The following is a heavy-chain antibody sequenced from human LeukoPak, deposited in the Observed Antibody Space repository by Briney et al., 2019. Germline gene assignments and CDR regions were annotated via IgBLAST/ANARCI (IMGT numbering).Heavy chain of an antibody. J-gene: IGHJ6*02. Sequence: ASVKVSCKASGYTFTSYGISWVRQAPGQGLEWMGWISAYNGNTNYAQKLQGRVTMTTDTSTSTAYMELRSLRSDDTAVYYCARDRGQWRYYYGMDVWGQGTTVTVSS. CDR3: ARDRGQWRYYYGMDV. CDR2: ISAYNGNT. D-gene: IGHD6-19*01. CDR1: GYTFTSYG. V-gene: IGHV1-18*01.